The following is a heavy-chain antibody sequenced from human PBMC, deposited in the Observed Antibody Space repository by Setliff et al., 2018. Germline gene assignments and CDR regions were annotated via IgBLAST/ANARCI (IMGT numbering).Heavy chain of an antibody. CDR2: IYTSWST. J-gene: IGHJ6*03. D-gene: IGHD3-3*01. V-gene: IGHV4-4*07. Sequence: SETLSLTCTVSDGSISGHYWTWIRQPAGKGLEWIGQIYTSWSTIYNPSLKSRVTILLDTSKNQFSLTLTSVTAADTAVYYCARMTGFQYIDVWGKGTTVTVPS. CDR3: ARMTGFQYIDV. CDR1: DGSISGHY.